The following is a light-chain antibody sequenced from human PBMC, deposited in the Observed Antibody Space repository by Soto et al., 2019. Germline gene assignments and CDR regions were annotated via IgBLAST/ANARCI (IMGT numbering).Light chain of an antibody. V-gene: IGLV1-51*01. CDR2: DNN. Sequence: VLTQPPSVSAAPGQKVTISCSGSSSNIGSNYVSWYQQLPGTAPKLLIYDNNKRPSGTPDRFSGPKSGTSATLDITGLQTGDEADYYCGAWDSSLNGGGVFGTGTKVTVL. CDR3: GAWDSSLNGGGV. CDR1: SSNIGSNY. J-gene: IGLJ1*01.